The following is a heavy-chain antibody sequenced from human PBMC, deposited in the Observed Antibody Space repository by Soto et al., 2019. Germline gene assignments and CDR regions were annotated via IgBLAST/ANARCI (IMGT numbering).Heavy chain of an antibody. J-gene: IGHJ4*02. CDR2: ISSNSDII. CDR3: ASETEWLDQ. Sequence: QLQLVESGGGLVRSGGSLRLSCVGSGYIFSGYFMSWVRQAPGKGLEWVAYISSNSDIIYYSDSVRGRFTISRDNSKNSLYLQMTSLRVEDTAVYHCASETEWLDQWGQGTLVTVTS. D-gene: IGHD3-3*01. V-gene: IGHV3-11*01. CDR1: GYIFSGYF.